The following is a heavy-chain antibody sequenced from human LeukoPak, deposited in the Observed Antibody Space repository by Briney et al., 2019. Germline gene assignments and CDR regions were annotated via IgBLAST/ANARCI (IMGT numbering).Heavy chain of an antibody. D-gene: IGHD3-10*01. J-gene: IGHJ4*02. Sequence: ASVKVSCKASVYTFTSYYMHWVRQAPRQGLEWRGWIDPNSGGTNYAQKFQGRVTMTRDTSISTAYMELSRLRSDDTAVYYCARDLDYYGSGSYYLWGQGTLVTVSS. CDR1: VYTFTSYY. CDR2: IDPNSGGT. CDR3: ARDLDYYGSGSYYL. V-gene: IGHV1-2*02.